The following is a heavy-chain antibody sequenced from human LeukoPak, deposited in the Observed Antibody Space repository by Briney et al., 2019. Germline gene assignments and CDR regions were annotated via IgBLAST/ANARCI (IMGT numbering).Heavy chain of an antibody. Sequence: GKSLRLSCATSGFSFSTYAMAWVRQAPGTGLEWVATISGNGGNKYYANSVKGRFTISRDNSRNTVTVYLQMSSLRSDDTAIYYCAKQAPTTIFDVDSARFDYWGQGTLVTVSS. V-gene: IGHV3-23*01. CDR3: AKQAPTTIFDVDSARFDY. CDR2: ISGNGGNK. J-gene: IGHJ4*02. CDR1: GFSFSTYA. D-gene: IGHD3-3*01.